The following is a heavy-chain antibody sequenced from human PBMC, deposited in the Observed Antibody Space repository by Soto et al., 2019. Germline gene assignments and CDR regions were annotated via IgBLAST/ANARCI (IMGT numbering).Heavy chain of an antibody. D-gene: IGHD4-4*01. CDR3: AREMGLYDYSNYFDY. V-gene: IGHV3-20*04. CDR1: GFTFGDYG. Sequence: GGSLRLSCAASGFTFGDYGMSWVRQAPGKGLEWVSGINWNGGSTGYADSVKGRFTISRDNAKNSLYLQMNSLRAEDTALYYCAREMGLYDYSNYFDYWGQGTLVTVSS. J-gene: IGHJ4*02. CDR2: INWNGGST.